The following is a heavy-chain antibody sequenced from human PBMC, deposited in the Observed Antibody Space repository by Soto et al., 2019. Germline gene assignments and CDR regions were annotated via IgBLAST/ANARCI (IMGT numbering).Heavy chain of an antibody. Sequence: ASVKVSCKASGYTFTGYYMHWVRQAPGQGLEWMGWINPNSGGTNYAQKFQGWVTMTRDTSISTAYMELSRLRSDDTAVYYCARGYSSSWYVIDYWGQGTLVTVSS. J-gene: IGHJ4*02. V-gene: IGHV1-2*04. CDR1: GYTFTGYY. D-gene: IGHD6-13*01. CDR2: INPNSGGT. CDR3: ARGYSSSWYVIDY.